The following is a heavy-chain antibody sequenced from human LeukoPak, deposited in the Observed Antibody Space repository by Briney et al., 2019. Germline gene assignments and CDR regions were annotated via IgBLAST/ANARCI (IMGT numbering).Heavy chain of an antibody. Sequence: PSETLSLTCAVYGGSFSGYYWSWIRQPPGKGLEWIGEINHRGSTNYNPSLKSRVTISVDTSKNQFSLKLSSVTAADTAVYYCARGLANWFDPWGQGTLVTVSS. J-gene: IGHJ5*02. CDR1: GGSFSGYY. V-gene: IGHV4-34*01. CDR3: ARGLANWFDP. CDR2: INHRGST.